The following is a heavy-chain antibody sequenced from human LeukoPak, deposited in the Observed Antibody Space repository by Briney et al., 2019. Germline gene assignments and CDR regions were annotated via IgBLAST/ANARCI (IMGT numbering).Heavy chain of an antibody. D-gene: IGHD4-17*01. CDR3: ARASKEGTTVTRFDY. V-gene: IGHV4-31*03. Sequence: KTSETLSLTCTVSGGSISSGDYSWTWLRQNPGKGLEWIGYIYYSGSTYYTPSLKSRVTISVDTSKNQFSLKLTSVTAADTAVYYCARASKEGTTVTRFDYWGQGTLVTVSS. CDR2: IYYSGST. J-gene: IGHJ4*02. CDR1: GGSISSGDYS.